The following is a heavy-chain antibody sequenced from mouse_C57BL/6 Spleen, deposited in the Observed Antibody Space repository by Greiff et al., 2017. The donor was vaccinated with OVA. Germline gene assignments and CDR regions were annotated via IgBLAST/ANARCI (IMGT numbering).Heavy chain of an antibody. Sequence: QVQLQQPGAELVRPGTSVKLSCKASGYTFTSYWMPWVKQGPGQGLEWIGVIDPSDSYPNYNQKFKGKATLTVDTSSSTAYMQLSSLTSEDSAVYYCARYGTTVSWGQGTTLTVSS. CDR2: IDPSDSYP. CDR1: GYTFTSYW. D-gene: IGHD1-1*01. CDR3: ARYGTTVS. J-gene: IGHJ2*01. V-gene: IGHV1-59*01.